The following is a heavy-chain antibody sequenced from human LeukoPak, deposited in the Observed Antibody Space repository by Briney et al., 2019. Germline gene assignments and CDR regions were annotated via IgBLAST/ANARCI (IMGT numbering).Heavy chain of an antibody. J-gene: IGHJ6*03. CDR3: ARNNYGSGSYYKTSYYYYYYMDV. D-gene: IGHD3-10*01. CDR2: ISAYNGNT. CDR1: GGTFSSYA. V-gene: IGHV1-18*01. Sequence: GASAKVSCKASGGTFSSYAISWVRQASGQGLEWMGWISAYNGNTNYAQKLQGRVTMTTDTSTSTAYMELRSLRSDDTAVYYCARNNYGSGSYYKTSYYYYYYMDVWGKGTTVTVSS.